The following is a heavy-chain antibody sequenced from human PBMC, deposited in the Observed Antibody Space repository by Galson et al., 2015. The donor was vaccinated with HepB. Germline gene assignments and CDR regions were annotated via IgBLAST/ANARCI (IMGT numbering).Heavy chain of an antibody. CDR1: GFTFGDYA. V-gene: IGHV3-49*03. Sequence: SLRLSCAASGFTFGDYAMSWFRQAPGKGLEWVGFIRSKAYGGTTEYAASVKGRFTISRDDSKSIAYLQMNSLKTEDTAVYYCTRDRFGELLPYAFDIWGQGTMVTVSS. CDR3: TRDRFGELLPYAFDI. CDR2: IRSKAYGGTT. D-gene: IGHD3-10*01. J-gene: IGHJ3*02.